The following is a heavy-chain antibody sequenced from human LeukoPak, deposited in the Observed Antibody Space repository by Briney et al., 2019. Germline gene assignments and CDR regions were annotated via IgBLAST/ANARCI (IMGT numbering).Heavy chain of an antibody. CDR2: IYYRGST. V-gene: IGHV4-28*01. D-gene: IGHD1-26*01. Sequence: SETLSLTCAVSGYSISSSNWWGWIRQPPGKGLEWIGYIYYRGSTYYNPSLKSRVTMSVDTSKNQFSLKLSSVTAVDTAVYYCARRARGNGMDVWGQGTTVTVSS. CDR1: GYSISSSNW. J-gene: IGHJ6*02. CDR3: ARRARGNGMDV.